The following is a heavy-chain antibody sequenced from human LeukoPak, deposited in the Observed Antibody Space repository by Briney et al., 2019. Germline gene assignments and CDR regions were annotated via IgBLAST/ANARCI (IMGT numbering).Heavy chain of an antibody. Sequence: GGSLRLSCAASGFTFSDYHMTWNRQAPGKGLEWVSYISSSGSTIYYADSAKGRFTISRDNAKNSLYLQMNSLRAEDTAVYYCAKLARYYDMLTGYYSENYFDYWGPGTLVTVSS. CDR3: AKLARYYDMLTGYYSENYFDY. D-gene: IGHD3-9*01. CDR2: ISSSGSTI. J-gene: IGHJ4*02. V-gene: IGHV3-11*01. CDR1: GFTFSDYH.